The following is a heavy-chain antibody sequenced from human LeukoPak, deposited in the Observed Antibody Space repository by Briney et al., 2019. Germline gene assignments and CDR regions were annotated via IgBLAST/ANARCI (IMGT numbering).Heavy chain of an antibody. V-gene: IGHV4-30-4*01. J-gene: IGHJ4*02. CDR2: IYYSGST. CDR1: GGSIRSGDYY. Sequence: PSQTLSLTCTVSGGSIRSGDYYWSWIRQPPGKGLEWIGYIYYSGSTYYNPSLKSRVTISVDTSKNQFSLKLSSVTAADTAVYYCARAVVWGSYRPLDYWGQGTLVTVSS. CDR3: ARAVVWGSYRPLDY. D-gene: IGHD3-16*02.